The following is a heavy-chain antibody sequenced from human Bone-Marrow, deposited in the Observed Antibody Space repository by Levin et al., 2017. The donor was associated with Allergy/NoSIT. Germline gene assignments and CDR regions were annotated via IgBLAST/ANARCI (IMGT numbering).Heavy chain of an antibody. CDR3: ARDRQAVPYWYFDL. D-gene: IGHD6-6*01. CDR2: ISSSGHYI. Sequence: SCAASGFTFSTYSMHWVRQTPGKGLEWISSISSSGHYIFYADSLKGRFTISRDNAKNSLSLQMYSLRDDDTAIYFCARDRQAVPYWYFDLWGRGTLVTVSS. J-gene: IGHJ2*01. CDR1: GFTFSTYS. V-gene: IGHV3-21*01.